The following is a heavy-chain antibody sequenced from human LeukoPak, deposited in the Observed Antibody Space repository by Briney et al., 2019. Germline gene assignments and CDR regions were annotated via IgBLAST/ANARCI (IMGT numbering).Heavy chain of an antibody. V-gene: IGHV3-30*03. Sequence: GGSLRLSCAASGFTFSSYGMHWVRQAPGKGLEWVAVISYDGSNKYYADSVKGRFTTSRDNSKNTLYLQMSSLRAEDTAMYYCARDQDVWQRNAFDIWGQGTMVTVSS. CDR2: ISYDGSNK. CDR1: GFTFSSYG. D-gene: IGHD2-15*01. J-gene: IGHJ3*02. CDR3: ARDQDVWQRNAFDI.